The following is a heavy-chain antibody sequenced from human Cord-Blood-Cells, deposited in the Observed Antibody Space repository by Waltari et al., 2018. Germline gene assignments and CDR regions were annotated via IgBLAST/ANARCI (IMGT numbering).Heavy chain of an antibody. CDR2: INPNSGGT. CDR3: ARGGYCSGGSCYSWFDP. J-gene: IGHJ5*02. V-gene: IGHV1-2*04. Sequence: QVQLVQSGAEVKKPGASVKVSCKASGYTFTGYYMHWVRQAPGQGLEWMGWINPNSGGTNYAQKFQGWVTMTRDTSISTAYMELSRLRSDDTAVYYCARGGYCSGGSCYSWFDPWGQGTLVTVSS. CDR1: GYTFTGYY. D-gene: IGHD2-15*01.